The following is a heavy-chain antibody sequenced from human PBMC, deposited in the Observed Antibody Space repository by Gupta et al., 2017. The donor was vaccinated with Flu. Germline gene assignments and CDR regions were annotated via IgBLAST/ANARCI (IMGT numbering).Heavy chain of an antibody. CDR3: ARMRAGANNEYFQP. Sequence: GRQAPGRGLEWLSAITDNGYATWYADSVRGRFIVSRDNSKGTLHLQMNSLRAEDAAVYYCARMRAGANNEYFQPWGQGNLVTVLS. V-gene: IGHV3-23*01. J-gene: IGHJ1*01. CDR2: ITDNGYAT. D-gene: IGHD3-10*01.